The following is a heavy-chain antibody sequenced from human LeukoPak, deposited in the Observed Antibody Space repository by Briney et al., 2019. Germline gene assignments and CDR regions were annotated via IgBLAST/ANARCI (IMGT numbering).Heavy chain of an antibody. CDR1: GFTFSSYA. CDR3: ARDRQRWYRPYYFDY. Sequence: GGSLRLSCAASGFTFSSYAMHWVRQAPGKGLEWVAVISYDGSNKYYADSVKGRFTISRDNSKNTLYLQMNSLRAEDTAVYYCARDRQRWYRPYYFDYWGQGTLVTVSS. V-gene: IGHV3-30*01. CDR2: ISYDGSNK. D-gene: IGHD4-23*01. J-gene: IGHJ4*02.